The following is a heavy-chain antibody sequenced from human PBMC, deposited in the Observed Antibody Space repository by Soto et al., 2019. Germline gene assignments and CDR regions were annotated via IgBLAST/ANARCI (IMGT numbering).Heavy chain of an antibody. V-gene: IGHV4-38-2*01. CDR1: GDSISSGYH. D-gene: IGHD3-22*01. Sequence: PSETLSLTCAVSGDSISSGYHCACIRQPPGKGLEWIASIYHSRTTYYNPSLKRRVTISVDTSKNQFSLRLTSVTAADSAMYYCARTDSVGYYPYLGQGTLVTVSS. J-gene: IGHJ4*02. CDR3: ARTDSVGYYPY. CDR2: IYHSRTT.